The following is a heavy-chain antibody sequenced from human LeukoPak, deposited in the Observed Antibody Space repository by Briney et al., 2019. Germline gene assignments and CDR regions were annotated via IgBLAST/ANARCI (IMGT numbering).Heavy chain of an antibody. CDR1: GFTFSSYA. CDR3: AKVTDRQFDY. V-gene: IGHV3-23*01. Sequence: PGGSLRLSCAASGFTFSSYAMSWVRQAPGKGLEWVSGISSGGGSTYYADSVKGRFTVSRDNSKNTLYLQMNSLRAEDTAVYYCAKVTDRQFDYWGQGTLVTVSS. J-gene: IGHJ4*02. CDR2: ISSGGGST.